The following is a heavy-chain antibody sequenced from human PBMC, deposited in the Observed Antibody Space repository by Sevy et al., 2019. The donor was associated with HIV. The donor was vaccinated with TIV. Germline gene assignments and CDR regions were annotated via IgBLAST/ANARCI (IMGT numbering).Heavy chain of an antibody. D-gene: IGHD6-19*01. V-gene: IGHV3-30*04. J-gene: IGHJ6*02. CDR3: ARVIGQWLIDTYGMDV. Sequence: GGSLRLSCQASGFMFRSYAMYWVRQAPGKGLEWVAYIGFDGSYKYHADSVKGRFSISRDNSNNSLFLEMNSLTTDDTCTYYCARVIGQWLIDTYGMDVWGQGTTVTVSS. CDR1: GFMFRSYA. CDR2: IGFDGSYK.